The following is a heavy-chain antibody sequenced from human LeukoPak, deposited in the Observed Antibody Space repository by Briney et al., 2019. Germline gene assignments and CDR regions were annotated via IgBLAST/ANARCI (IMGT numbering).Heavy chain of an antibody. D-gene: IGHD4-11*01. CDR1: GYTFTSYA. J-gene: IGHJ4*02. CDR3: ARGTLTDYSHDY. CDR2: INAGNGNT. Sequence: ASVNVSCKASGYTFTSYAMHWVRQAPGQRLEWMGWINAGNGNTKYSQKFQGRVTVTRDTSASTAYMELSSLRSEDTAVYYCARGTLTDYSHDYWGQGTLVTVSS. V-gene: IGHV1-3*01.